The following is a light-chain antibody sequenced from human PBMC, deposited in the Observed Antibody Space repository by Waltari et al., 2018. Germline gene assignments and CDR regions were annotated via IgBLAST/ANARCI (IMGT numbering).Light chain of an antibody. J-gene: IGKJ5*01. CDR3: QQYNVWPPIT. CDR1: QSISNN. V-gene: IGKV3-15*01. CDR2: GTS. Sequence: EIVMTHSPSTLSESPGERCTLPCRASQSISNNVAWYQQKPGQAPRLLIYGTSTRATGIPARFRGSGSGTEFTLSISILQSEDSGVYYCQQYNVWPPITFGQGTRLEIK.